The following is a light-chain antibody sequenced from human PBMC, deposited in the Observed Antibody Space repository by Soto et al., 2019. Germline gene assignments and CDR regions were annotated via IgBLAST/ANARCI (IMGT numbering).Light chain of an antibody. CDR3: QQYGSSPET. CDR2: GAS. CDR1: QSVSSSY. Sequence: IVLTTSPGTLSLSPGEISTLSWRASQSVSSSYLAWYQQKPGQAPRLLIYGASSRATGIPDRFSGSGSGTDFTLTISRLEPEDFAVYYCQQYGSSPETFGQGTKVDIK. J-gene: IGKJ1*01. V-gene: IGKV3-20*01.